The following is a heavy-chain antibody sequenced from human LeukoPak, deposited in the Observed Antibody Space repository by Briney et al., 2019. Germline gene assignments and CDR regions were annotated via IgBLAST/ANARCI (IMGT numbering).Heavy chain of an antibody. V-gene: IGHV3-74*01. D-gene: IGHD3-16*02. CDR3: ARDYVWGSYRPPGY. CDR2: INSDGSST. J-gene: IGHJ4*02. CDR1: GFTFSSYW. Sequence: GGSLRLSCAASGFTFSSYWMHWVRQAPGKGLVWVSRINSDGSSTSYADSGKGRFTISRDNAKNTLYLQMNGLRAEDTAVYYCARDYVWGSYRPPGYWGQGTLVTVSS.